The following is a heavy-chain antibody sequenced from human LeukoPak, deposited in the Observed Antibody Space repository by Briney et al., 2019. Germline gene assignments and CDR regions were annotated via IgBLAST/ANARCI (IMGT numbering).Heavy chain of an antibody. J-gene: IGHJ4*02. CDR3: AKDPLYYDFWSGYFDY. V-gene: IGHV3-30*02. D-gene: IGHD3-3*01. Sequence: GGSLRLSCAASGFTFSSYGMHWVRQAPGKGLEWVAFIRYDGSNKYYADSVKGRFTISRGNSKNTLYLQMNSLRAEDTAVYYCAKDPLYYDFWSGYFDYWGQGTLVTVSS. CDR2: IRYDGSNK. CDR1: GFTFSSYG.